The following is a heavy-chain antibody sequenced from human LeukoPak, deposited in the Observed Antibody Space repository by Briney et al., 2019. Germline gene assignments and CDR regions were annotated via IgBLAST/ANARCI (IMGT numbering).Heavy chain of an antibody. CDR2: IDPSDSYT. CDR3: ARRTRGDDLVWDRDGKNWFDP. CDR1: GYSFTSYW. J-gene: IGHJ5*02. Sequence: GESLKISCKGSGYSFTSYWISWVRQMPGKGLEWMGRIDPSDSYTNYSPPFQGHVTISADKSISTAYLQWSSLKASDTAMYYCARRTRGDDLVWDRDGKNWFDPWGQGTLVTVSS. V-gene: IGHV5-10-1*01. D-gene: IGHD3-16*01.